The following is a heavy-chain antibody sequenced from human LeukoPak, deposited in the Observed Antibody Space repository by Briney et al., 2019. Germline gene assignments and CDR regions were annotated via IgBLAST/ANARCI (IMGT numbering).Heavy chain of an antibody. D-gene: IGHD6-13*01. CDR3: ASSSWYVDY. V-gene: IGHV4-59*01. Sequence: SETLSLTCTVSGGSIGSYYWSWIRQPPGKGLEWIGYIYYSGSTNYNPSLKSRVTISVDTSKNQFSLKLSSVTAADTAVYYCASSSWYVDYWGQGTLVTVSS. CDR1: GGSIGSYY. J-gene: IGHJ4*02. CDR2: IYYSGST.